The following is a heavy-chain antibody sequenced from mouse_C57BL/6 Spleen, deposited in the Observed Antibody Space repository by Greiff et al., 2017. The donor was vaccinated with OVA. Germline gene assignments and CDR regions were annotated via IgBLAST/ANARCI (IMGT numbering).Heavy chain of an antibody. CDR1: GYTFTDYN. CDR3: ASNPLYYGKGPFAY. CDR2: INPNNGGT. J-gene: IGHJ3*01. V-gene: IGHV1-22*01. D-gene: IGHD1-1*01. Sequence: EVQLQQSGPELVKPGASVKMSCKASGYTFTDYNMHWVKQSHGKSLEWIGYINPNNGGTSYNQKFKGKATLTVNKSSSTAYMELRSLTSEDSAVYYCASNPLYYGKGPFAYWGQGTLVTVSA.